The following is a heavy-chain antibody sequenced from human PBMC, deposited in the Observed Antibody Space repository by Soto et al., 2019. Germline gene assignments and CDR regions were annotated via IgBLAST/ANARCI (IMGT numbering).Heavy chain of an antibody. CDR1: GFTFSSYG. Sequence: GGSLRLSCAASGFTFSSYGMHWVRQAPGKGLEWVAVISYDGSNKYYADSVKGRFTISRDNSKNTLYLQMNSLRAEDTAVYYCAKISYSRPTDYWGQGTLVTVSS. V-gene: IGHV3-30*18. J-gene: IGHJ4*02. D-gene: IGHD6-13*01. CDR3: AKISYSRPTDY. CDR2: ISYDGSNK.